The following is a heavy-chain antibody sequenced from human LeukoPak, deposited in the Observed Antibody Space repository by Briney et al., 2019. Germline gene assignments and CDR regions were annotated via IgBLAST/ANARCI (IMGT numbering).Heavy chain of an antibody. CDR3: ARPKLERRPNYYYYYYMDV. CDR1: GGSFSGYY. D-gene: IGHD1-1*01. J-gene: IGHJ6*03. V-gene: IGHV4-34*01. CDR2: INHSGST. Sequence: SETLSLTCAVYGGSFSGYYWSWLRQPPGKGLEWIGEINHSGSTNYNPSLKSRVTISVDTSKNQFSLKLSSVTAADTAVYYCARPKLERRPNYYYYYYMDVWGKGTTVTVSS.